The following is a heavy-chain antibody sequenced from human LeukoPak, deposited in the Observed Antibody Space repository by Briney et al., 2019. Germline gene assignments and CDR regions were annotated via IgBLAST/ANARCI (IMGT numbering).Heavy chain of an antibody. CDR1: GYSFTSYW. CDR2: IYPGDSDT. Sequence: GESLKISCKGSGYSFTSYWIGWVRQMPGKGLEWMGIIYPGDSDTRYGPSFQGQVTISADKSISTAYLQWSSLKASDTAMYYCARLRYCSSTSCYGEFDIWGQGTMVTVSS. J-gene: IGHJ3*02. D-gene: IGHD2-2*01. CDR3: ARLRYCSSTSCYGEFDI. V-gene: IGHV5-51*01.